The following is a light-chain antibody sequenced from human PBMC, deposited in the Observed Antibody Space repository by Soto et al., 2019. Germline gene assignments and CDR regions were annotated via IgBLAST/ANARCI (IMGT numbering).Light chain of an antibody. Sequence: QSALTQPASVSGSPGQSITISCTGTSSDVGTYNLVSWYQHHPGKAPKLMIYEGSKRPSGVSNRFSGSKSGNTASLTISGLKAEDEADYCCCSYAGSSTYVFGTGTKLTVL. CDR1: SSDVGTYNL. J-gene: IGLJ1*01. CDR3: CSYAGSSTYV. V-gene: IGLV2-23*01. CDR2: EGS.